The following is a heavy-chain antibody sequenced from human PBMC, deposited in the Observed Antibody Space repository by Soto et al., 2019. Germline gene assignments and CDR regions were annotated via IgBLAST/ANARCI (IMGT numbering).Heavy chain of an antibody. CDR2: ISAYNGNT. D-gene: IGHD2-2*01. CDR3: ASHSTYYYYYMDV. CDR1: GYTFTSYG. V-gene: IGHV1-18*01. Sequence: ASVKVSCKASGYTFTSYGISWVRQAPGQGLEWMGWISAYNGNTNYAQKLQGRVTMTTDTSTSTAYVELRSLRSDDTAVYYCASHSTYYYYYMDVWGKGTTVTVSS. J-gene: IGHJ6*03.